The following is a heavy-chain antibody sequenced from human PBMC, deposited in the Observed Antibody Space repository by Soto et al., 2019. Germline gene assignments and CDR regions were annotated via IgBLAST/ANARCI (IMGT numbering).Heavy chain of an antibody. Sequence: PGGSLRLSCAVSGFSFGTYTVNWVRQAPGMGLEWVSGLSDSVGTTHYAYSVKGRFTISRDKSKNTLYLQMNNLRAEDTAVYYCAKHLIGGRLQSPFDLRGKGTKGTVS. CDR2: LSDSVGTT. D-gene: IGHD3-22*01. J-gene: IGHJ4*02. V-gene: IGHV3-23*01. CDR3: AKHLIGGRLQSPFDL. CDR1: GFSFGTYT.